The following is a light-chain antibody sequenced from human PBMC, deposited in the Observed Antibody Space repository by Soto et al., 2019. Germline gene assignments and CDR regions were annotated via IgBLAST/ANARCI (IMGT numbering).Light chain of an antibody. Sequence: DIQMTQSPSTLSASVGDRVTITCRASQSISFWLAWYQQKPGKAPNLLIYKASTLESGGPSRFSGSGSGTGLTLTISILQPDDFATYYCQQYHSYPLALGQGTKLEIK. CDR1: QSISFW. J-gene: IGKJ2*01. CDR3: QQYHSYPLA. CDR2: KAS. V-gene: IGKV1-5*03.